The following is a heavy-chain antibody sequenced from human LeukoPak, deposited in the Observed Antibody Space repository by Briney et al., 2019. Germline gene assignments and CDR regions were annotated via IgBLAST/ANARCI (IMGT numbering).Heavy chain of an antibody. CDR1: GYTFTSYG. V-gene: IGHV1-18*01. J-gene: IGHJ6*02. Sequence: ASVKVSCKASGYTFTSYGISWVRQTPGQGLEWMGWISAYNGNTNYAQKLQGRVTMTTDTSTSTAYMELRSLRSDDTAVYYCARPMVRGKVPTYYYYGMDVWGQGTTVTVSS. D-gene: IGHD3-10*01. CDR2: ISAYNGNT. CDR3: ARPMVRGKVPTYYYYGMDV.